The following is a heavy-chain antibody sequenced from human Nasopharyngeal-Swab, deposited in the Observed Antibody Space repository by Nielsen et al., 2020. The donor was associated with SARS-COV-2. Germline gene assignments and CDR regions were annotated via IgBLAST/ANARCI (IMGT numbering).Heavy chain of an antibody. J-gene: IGHJ3*02. V-gene: IGHV3-7*01. CDR3: GRGGKLGALDI. CDR2: IKQDGSDK. CDR1: GLTFTNSW. Sequence: LKISCAASGLTFTNSWMSWVRQAPGKGLEWVANIKQDGSDKYYVDSVTGRFTISRADAKNSLELQMNSLRVEDTAVYYCGRGGKLGALDIWGQGTMVTVSS. D-gene: IGHD3-10*01.